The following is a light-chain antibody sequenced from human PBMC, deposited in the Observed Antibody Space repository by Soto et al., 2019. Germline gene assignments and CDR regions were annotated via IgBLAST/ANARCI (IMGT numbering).Light chain of an antibody. CDR3: HQHAESPLT. CDR1: QGLNRN. CDR2: GAS. J-gene: IGKJ4*01. Sequence: ETVLTQSPATLSVSPGETATLSCTTSQGLNRNLAWYQQKLGQAPRVLIYGASIRATGIPDRFSGSGSGTDFTLTISRLEPEDFAVYYCHQHAESPLTFGGGTKVDIK. V-gene: IGKV3-20*01.